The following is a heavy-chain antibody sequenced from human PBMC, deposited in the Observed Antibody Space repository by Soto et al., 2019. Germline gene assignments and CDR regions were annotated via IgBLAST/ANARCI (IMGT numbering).Heavy chain of an antibody. J-gene: IGHJ6*02. V-gene: IGHV4-31*03. CDR1: GGSITSGAYY. CDR2: IYYSGTT. Sequence: SETLSLTCTVSGGSITSGAYYWSWIRQHPGKGLEWIGYIYYSGTTYYRPSLRSRLTISLDTSKNQFSLKLTSVTAADTAVYYCARYYYDTGGDYHDYHYAMDVWGQGTTVTVPS. CDR3: ARYYYDTGGDYHDYHYAMDV. D-gene: IGHD3-22*01.